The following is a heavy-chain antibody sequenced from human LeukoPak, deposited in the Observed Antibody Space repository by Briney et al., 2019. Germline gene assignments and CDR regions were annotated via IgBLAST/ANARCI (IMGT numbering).Heavy chain of an antibody. CDR2: ISVSGNT. J-gene: IGHJ4*02. CDR1: GFTLSSYA. Sequence: GGSLRLSCAASGFTLSSYAMSWVRQGPGKGLEWVSAISVSGNTYHADSVKGRFTISRDSSKNTLYLQMNSLRAGDAAVYYCAKATYYYDSSPDYWGQGTLVTVSS. CDR3: AKATYYYDSSPDY. V-gene: IGHV3-23*01. D-gene: IGHD3-22*01.